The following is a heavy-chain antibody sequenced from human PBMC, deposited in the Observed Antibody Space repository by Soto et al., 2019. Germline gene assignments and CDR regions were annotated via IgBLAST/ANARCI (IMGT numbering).Heavy chain of an antibody. CDR2: MNPNSGNT. J-gene: IGHJ6*02. D-gene: IGHD6-19*01. V-gene: IGHV1-8*01. CDR3: AIAVAGDRLVHYYYYGMDV. CDR1: GYTFTSYD. Sequence: KQPTASVKVSCKASGYTFTSYDINWVRQATGQGLEWMGWMNPNSGNTGYAQKFQGRATMTRNTSISTAYMELSSLRSEDTAVYYCAIAVAGDRLVHYYYYGMDVWGQGTTVTVSS.